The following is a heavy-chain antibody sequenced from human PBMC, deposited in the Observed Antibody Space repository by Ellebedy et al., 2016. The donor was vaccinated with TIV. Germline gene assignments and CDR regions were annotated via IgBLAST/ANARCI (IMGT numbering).Heavy chain of an antibody. J-gene: IGHJ4*02. Sequence: GGSLRLSXVGSTFTFGSYAMGWVRQAPGKGLEWVAGVSGSGANTNYADSVKGRFIISRDNSMNTLHLQMTTLRPEDTALYYCVKDNGFTISGIFDYWGQGTPVTVSS. CDR1: TFTFGSYA. CDR2: VSGSGANT. D-gene: IGHD5-24*01. CDR3: VKDNGFTISGIFDY. V-gene: IGHV3-23*01.